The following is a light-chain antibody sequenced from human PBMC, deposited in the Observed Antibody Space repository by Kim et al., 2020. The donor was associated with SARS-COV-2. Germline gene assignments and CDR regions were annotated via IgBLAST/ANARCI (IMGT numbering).Light chain of an antibody. J-gene: IGKJ1*01. CDR3: QQYGSSPWT. Sequence: EIVLTQSPGTLSLSPGERATLSCRASQTVSSNSLAWYQQKPGQAPRLLIYGASSRATGISDRFSGSESGTDFTLTVSRLESEDFAVYYCQQYGSSPWTFGQGTKVDIK. CDR2: GAS. CDR1: QTVSSNS. V-gene: IGKV3-20*01.